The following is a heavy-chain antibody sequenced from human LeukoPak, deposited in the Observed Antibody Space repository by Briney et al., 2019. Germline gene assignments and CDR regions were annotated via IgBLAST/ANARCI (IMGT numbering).Heavy chain of an antibody. Sequence: SETLSLTCTVSGASISTYYWSWIRQPPGKGLEWIGYIYYSGSTNYNPSLKSRVTISVDTSKNQFSLKLSSVTAADTAVYYCARGSRGGSSWYYFDYWGQGTLVTVSS. D-gene: IGHD6-13*01. CDR2: IYYSGST. CDR1: GASISTYY. CDR3: ARGSRGGSSWYYFDY. V-gene: IGHV4-59*01. J-gene: IGHJ4*02.